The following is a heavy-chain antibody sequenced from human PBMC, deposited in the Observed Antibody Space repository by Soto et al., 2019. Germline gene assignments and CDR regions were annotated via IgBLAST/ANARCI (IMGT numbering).Heavy chain of an antibody. J-gene: IGHJ5*02. D-gene: IGHD3-10*01. V-gene: IGHV4-39*07. CDR1: GGSISSSSFH. Sequence: SETLSLTCTVSGGSISSSSFHWGWIRQPPGKGLEWIGSIYYSGSTYYSPSLKSRVTISVDTSKNQFSLKLSSVTAADTANYYCVRGSSCGSGTYYNLGFFGPWGQGTQVTVSS. CDR2: IYYSGST. CDR3: VRGSSCGSGTYYNLGFFGP.